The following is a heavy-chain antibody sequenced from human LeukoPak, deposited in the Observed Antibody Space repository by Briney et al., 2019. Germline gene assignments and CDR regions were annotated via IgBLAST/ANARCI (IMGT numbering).Heavy chain of an antibody. D-gene: IGHD6-19*01. J-gene: IGHJ5*02. Sequence: ASVKVSCKASGYTFTSYAMHWVRQAPGQRLEWMGWINAGNGNTKYSQKFQGRVTITRDTSAGTAYMELSSLGSEDTAVYYCAREPFRTPGIAVAEPPDNWFDPWGQGTLVTVSS. CDR1: GYTFTSYA. CDR2: INAGNGNT. V-gene: IGHV1-3*01. CDR3: AREPFRTPGIAVAEPPDNWFDP.